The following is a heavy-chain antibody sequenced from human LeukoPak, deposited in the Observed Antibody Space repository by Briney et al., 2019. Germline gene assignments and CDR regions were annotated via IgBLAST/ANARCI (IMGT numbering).Heavy chain of an antibody. J-gene: IGHJ1*01. CDR3: ARVSRDGYNWARKAEYFQH. CDR1: GGTFSSYA. CDR2: IIPIFGTA. D-gene: IGHD5-24*01. V-gene: IGHV1-69*13. Sequence: SVKVSCKASGGTFSSYAISWVRQAPGQGLEWMGGIIPIFGTANYAQKFQGRVTITADESTSTAYMELSSLRAEDTAVYYCARVSRDGYNWARKAEYFQHWGQGTLVTVSS.